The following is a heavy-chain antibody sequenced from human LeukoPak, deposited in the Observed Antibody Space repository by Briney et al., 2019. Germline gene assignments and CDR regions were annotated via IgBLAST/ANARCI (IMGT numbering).Heavy chain of an antibody. J-gene: IGHJ4*02. V-gene: IGHV1-69*01. Sequence: SVKVSCKASGGTFSSYVISWVRQAPGQGLEWMGGIIPIFGTANYAQKFQGRVTITADESTSTAYMELSSLRSEDTAVYYCARGSTICSGGSCYSGSHLDYWGQGTLVTVSS. CDR3: ARGSTICSGGSCYSGSHLDY. D-gene: IGHD2-15*01. CDR2: IIPIFGTA. CDR1: GGTFSSYV.